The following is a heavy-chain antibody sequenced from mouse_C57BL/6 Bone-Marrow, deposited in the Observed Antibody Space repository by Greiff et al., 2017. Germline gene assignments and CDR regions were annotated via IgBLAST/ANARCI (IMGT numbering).Heavy chain of an antibody. D-gene: IGHD2-4*01. J-gene: IGHJ3*01. CDR1: GFNIKDDY. CDR2: IDPENGDT. V-gene: IGHV14-4*01. Sequence: VHVKQSGAELVRPGASVKLSCTASGFNIKDDYMHWVKQRPEQGLEWIGWIDPENGDTEYASKFQGKATITADTSSNTAYLQLSSLTSEDTAVYYCTTGLTAYWGQGTLVTVSA. CDR3: TTGLTAY.